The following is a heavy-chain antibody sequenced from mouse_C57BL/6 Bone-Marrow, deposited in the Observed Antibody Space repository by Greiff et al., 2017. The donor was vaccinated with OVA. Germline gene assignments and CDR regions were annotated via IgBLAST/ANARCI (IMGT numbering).Heavy chain of an antibody. CDR3: ARGRVYGNYGYFDY. V-gene: IGHV1-81*01. CDR1: GYTFTSYG. Sequence: SGAELARPGASVKLSCKASGYTFTSYGISWVKQRTGQGLEWIGEIYPRSGNTYYNEKFKGKATLTADKSSSTAYMELRSLTSEDSAVYFCARGRVYGNYGYFDYWGKGTTLTVSS. J-gene: IGHJ2*01. CDR2: IYPRSGNT. D-gene: IGHD2-1*01.